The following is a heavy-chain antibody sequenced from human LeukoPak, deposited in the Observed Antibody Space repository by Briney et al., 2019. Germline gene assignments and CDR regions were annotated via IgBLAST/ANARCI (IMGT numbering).Heavy chain of an antibody. CDR2: IKQDGSEK. CDR3: ARGGRWFDAFDI. V-gene: IGHV3-7*04. J-gene: IGHJ3*02. CDR1: GFTFDDYG. Sequence: GGSLRLSCAASGFTFDDYGMSWVRQAPGKGLEWVANIKQDGSEKYYVDSVKGRFTISRDNAKNSLYLQMNSLRAEDTAVYYCARGGRWFDAFDIWGQGTMVTVSS. D-gene: IGHD4-23*01.